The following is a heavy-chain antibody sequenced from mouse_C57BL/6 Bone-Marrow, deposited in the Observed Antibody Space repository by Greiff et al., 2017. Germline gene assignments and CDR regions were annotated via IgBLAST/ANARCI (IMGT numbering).Heavy chain of an antibody. V-gene: IGHV1-81*01. CDR3: ARRDGSSFYWYFGV. CDR1: GYTFTSYG. CDR2: IYPRSGNT. J-gene: IGHJ1*03. Sequence: VQLQQSGAELARPGASVKLSCKASGYTFTSYGISWVKQRTGQGLEWIGEIYPRSGNTYYNEKFKGKATLTADKSSGTAYMELRSLTSEDSAVYFCARRDGSSFYWYFGVWGTETTVTVSS. D-gene: IGHD1-1*01.